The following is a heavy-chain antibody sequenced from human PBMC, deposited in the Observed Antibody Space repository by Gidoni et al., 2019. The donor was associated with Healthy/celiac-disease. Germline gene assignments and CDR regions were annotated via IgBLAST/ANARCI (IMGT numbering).Heavy chain of an antibody. V-gene: IGHV3-23*01. D-gene: IGHD2-15*01. Sequence: EVQLLESGGGLVQPGGSLRLSCAASGFTFSSYAMSWVRQAPGKGLEWVSAISGSGGSTYYADSVKGRFTISRDNSKNTLYLQMNSLRAEDTAVYYCAKDRDRAPIVVVVAATPPLMYWGQGTLVTVSS. CDR1: GFTFSSYA. CDR2: ISGSGGST. CDR3: AKDRDRAPIVVVVAATPPLMY. J-gene: IGHJ4*02.